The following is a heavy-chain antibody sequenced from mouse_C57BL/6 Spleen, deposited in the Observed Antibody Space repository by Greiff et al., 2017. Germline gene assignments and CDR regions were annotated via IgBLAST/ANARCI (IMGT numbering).Heavy chain of an antibody. V-gene: IGHV1-15*01. CDR3: TRRYVWDYYAMDD. J-gene: IGHJ4*01. CDR1: GYTLTDYE. CDR2: IDPETGGT. Sequence: VQLQESGAELVRPGASVTLSCKASGYTLTDYEMHWVKQTPVHGLEWIGAIDPETGGTAYNQKFKGKAILTADKSSSTAYMELRSLTSEDSAVYYCTRRYVWDYYAMDDWGQGTSVTVSA. D-gene: IGHD1-1*02.